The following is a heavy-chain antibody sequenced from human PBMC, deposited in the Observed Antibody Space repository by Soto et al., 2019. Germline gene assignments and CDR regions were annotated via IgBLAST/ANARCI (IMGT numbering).Heavy chain of an antibody. V-gene: IGHV4-59*01. J-gene: IGHJ5*02. CDR2: IHYSGST. CDR1: GGSISGYY. D-gene: IGHD6-25*01. CDR3: ARGGVAARKGRWFDP. Sequence: SETLSLTCTVSGGSISGYYWGWIRQPPGKGLEWIGYIHYSGSTNYNPSLRSRVTISVDTPKNQFSLKVNSMTAADTAIYYCARGGVAARKGRWFDPWGQGTLVNVS.